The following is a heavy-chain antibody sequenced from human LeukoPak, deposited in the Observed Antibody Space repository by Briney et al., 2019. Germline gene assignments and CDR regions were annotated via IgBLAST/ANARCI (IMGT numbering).Heavy chain of an antibody. CDR3: TTGSYHESSGYRFDY. CDR1: GLTFGDNA. CDR2: IRNKGNSGTT. Sequence: GGSLRLSCTTSGLTFGDNAMSWVRQAPGKGLEWVGFIRNKGNSGTTEYAASVKGRFTISRDDSESITYLQMNSLRTEDTAVYYCTTGSYHESSGYRFDYWGQGTLVTVSS. V-gene: IGHV3-49*04. J-gene: IGHJ4*02. D-gene: IGHD3-22*01.